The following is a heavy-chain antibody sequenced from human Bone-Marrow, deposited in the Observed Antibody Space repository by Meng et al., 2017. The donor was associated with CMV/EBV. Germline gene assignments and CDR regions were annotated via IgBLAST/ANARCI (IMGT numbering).Heavy chain of an antibody. D-gene: IGHD3-16*01. CDR2: IYSGGST. CDR1: GFTFSSYS. J-gene: IGHJ6*02. V-gene: IGHV3-66*02. CDR3: ARVQGVHV. Sequence: GESLKISCAASGFTFSSYSMNWVRQAPGKGLEWVSVIYSGGSTYYADSVKGRFTISRDNSKNTLYLQMNSLRAEDTAVYYCARVQGVHVWGQGTTVTVPS.